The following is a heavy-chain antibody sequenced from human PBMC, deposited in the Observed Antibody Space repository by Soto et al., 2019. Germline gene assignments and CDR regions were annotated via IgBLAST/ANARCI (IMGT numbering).Heavy chain of an antibody. Sequence: QVQLREAGPGLVKPSQTLTLTCTVSGDSINSGGYHWNWIRQPPGKGLEWIGYISYSGSDYYNPSLRSRASISADTSENQFSLRLTSVTAADTAVYFCAGELTGYRFGPGETYWCQGSLVTVFS. J-gene: IGHJ4*02. D-gene: IGHD3-3*01. CDR3: AGELTGYRFGPGETY. CDR1: GDSINSGGYH. V-gene: IGHV4-30-4*01. CDR2: ISYSGSD.